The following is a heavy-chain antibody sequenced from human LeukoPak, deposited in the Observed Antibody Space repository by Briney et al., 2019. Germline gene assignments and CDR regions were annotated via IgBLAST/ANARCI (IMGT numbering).Heavy chain of an antibody. CDR3: ARGPGYYDSSGLIH. Sequence: MASETLSLTCAVHGGSFSGYYWSWIRQPPGKGLEWIGEINHSGSTNYNPSLKSRVTISVDTSKNQFSLKLSSVTAADTAVYYCARGPGYYDSSGLIHWGQGTLVTVSS. CDR1: GGSFSGYY. D-gene: IGHD3-22*01. J-gene: IGHJ4*02. V-gene: IGHV4-34*01. CDR2: INHSGST.